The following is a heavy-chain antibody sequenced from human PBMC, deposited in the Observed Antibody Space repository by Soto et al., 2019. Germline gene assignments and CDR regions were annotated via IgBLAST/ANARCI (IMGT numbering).Heavy chain of an antibody. V-gene: IGHV3-23*01. CDR3: APHLWFGELYY. CDR1: GFTFSSYA. Sequence: EVQLLESGGGLVQPGGSLRISCAASGFTFSSYAMSWVRQAPGKGLEWVSAISGSGGRTYYADSVKGRFTISRDTSKNTLYLQINSLRAEHTAVYYCAPHLWFGELYYWGQGTLVTVSS. J-gene: IGHJ4*02. D-gene: IGHD3-10*01. CDR2: ISGSGGRT.